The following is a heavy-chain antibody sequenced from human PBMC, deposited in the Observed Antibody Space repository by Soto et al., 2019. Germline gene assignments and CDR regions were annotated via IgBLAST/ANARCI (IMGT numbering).Heavy chain of an antibody. Sequence: EVQLVESGGGLVKPGGSLRLCCAASGFSFSNYGMNWVRQAPGKGLEWVSSISSSSSYISYADSVKGRFTISRDNAKNSVYLQMNSLRAEDTAVYYCARSDCTSTSCYVVWFDPWGQGTLVTVSS. CDR1: GFSFSNYG. J-gene: IGHJ5*02. CDR3: ARSDCTSTSCYVVWFDP. D-gene: IGHD2-2*01. V-gene: IGHV3-21*01. CDR2: ISSSSSYI.